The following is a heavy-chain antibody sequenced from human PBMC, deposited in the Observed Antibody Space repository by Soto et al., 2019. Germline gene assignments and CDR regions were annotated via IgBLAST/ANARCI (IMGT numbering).Heavy chain of an antibody. D-gene: IGHD3-16*01. J-gene: IGHJ4*02. CDR1: GLTFSTTW. V-gene: IGHV3-7*03. Sequence: EVQLVESGGGLVQPGGSLRLSCAVSGLTFSTTWMTWVRQAPGKGLEWLASINQDGSATYSVDSVKGRFTISRDNAKNSLSMHLNSLGDEDSATCYCARDRGPYALDYWGQGTLVTVSS. CDR3: ARDRGPYALDY. CDR2: INQDGSAT.